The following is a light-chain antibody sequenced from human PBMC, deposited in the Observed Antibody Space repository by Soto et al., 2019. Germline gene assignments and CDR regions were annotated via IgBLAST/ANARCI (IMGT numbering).Light chain of an antibody. Sequence: SYELTQPPSVSVAPGQTARSPCGGNNIASHSVHWYQQRPGHAPLLVLFDDSDRPSAIPERFAGPNSGNTATLTISGVEAGDEADYYCQVCDVTSDEYVFGAGTNVTVL. CDR1: NIASHS. V-gene: IGLV3-21*02. CDR3: QVCDVTSDEYV. J-gene: IGLJ1*01. CDR2: DDS.